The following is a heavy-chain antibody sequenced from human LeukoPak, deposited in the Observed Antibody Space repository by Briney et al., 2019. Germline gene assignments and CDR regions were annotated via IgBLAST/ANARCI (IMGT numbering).Heavy chain of an antibody. Sequence: PGGFLRLSCAASGFTFSTYSMNWVRQAPGKGLEWVSSISSGSTNINYADSVKGRFTISRDNAKNSLYLQMNSLRVEDTAIYYCARRPLGPIDFWGQGTLVTVSS. CDR1: GFTFSTYS. J-gene: IGHJ4*02. CDR3: ARRPLGPIDF. D-gene: IGHD7-27*01. V-gene: IGHV3-21*03. CDR2: ISSGSTNI.